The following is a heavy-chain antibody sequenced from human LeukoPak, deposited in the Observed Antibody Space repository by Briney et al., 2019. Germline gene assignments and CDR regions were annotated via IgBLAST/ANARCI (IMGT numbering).Heavy chain of an antibody. CDR2: ISSSGSTI. CDR1: GFTFSDYY. Sequence: PGGSLRLSCAASGFTFSDYYMSWIRQAPGKGLEWVSYISSSGSTIYYADSVKGRFTISRDNAKNSLYLQMNSLRAEDTAVYYCAREGPSNGSLDTMIVVVITDDAFDIWGQGTMVTVSS. V-gene: IGHV3-11*04. D-gene: IGHD3-22*01. J-gene: IGHJ3*02. CDR3: AREGPSNGSLDTMIVVVITDDAFDI.